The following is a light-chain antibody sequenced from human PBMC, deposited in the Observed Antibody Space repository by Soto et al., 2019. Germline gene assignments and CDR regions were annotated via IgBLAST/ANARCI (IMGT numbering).Light chain of an antibody. CDR1: QSISSY. J-gene: IGKJ5*01. Sequence: DIQMTQSPSSLSASVGDRVTITCRASQSISSYLNWYQQKPGKAPKLLIYAASSRATGISDRFSGSGSGTDFTLIINRLDPEDSAVYYCQHNGRSFGQGTRLEIK. CDR3: QHNGRS. V-gene: IGKV1-39*01. CDR2: AAS.